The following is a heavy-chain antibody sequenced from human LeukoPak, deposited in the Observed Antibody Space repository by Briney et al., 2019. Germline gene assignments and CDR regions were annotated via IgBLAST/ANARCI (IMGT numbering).Heavy chain of an antibody. Sequence: SETLSLTCAVYGGSFSGYYWSWIRQPPGKGLEWIGEINHSGSTNYNPSLKSRVTISVDTSKNQFSLKLSSVTAADTAVYYCASLPGAAAGNLQYFQHWGQGTLVTVSS. V-gene: IGHV4-34*01. CDR1: GGSFSGYY. J-gene: IGHJ1*01. CDR2: INHSGST. D-gene: IGHD6-13*01. CDR3: ASLPGAAAGNLQYFQH.